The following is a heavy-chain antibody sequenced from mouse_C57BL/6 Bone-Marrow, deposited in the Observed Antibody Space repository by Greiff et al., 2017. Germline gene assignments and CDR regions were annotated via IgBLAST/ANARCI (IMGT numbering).Heavy chain of an antibody. D-gene: IGHD2-2*01. Sequence: VQLQQSGPELVKPGASVKISCKASGYTFTDYYMNWVKQSHGKSLEWIGDINPNNGGTSYNQKFKGKATLTVDKSSSTAYMELRSLTSEDSAVYYCAREGDGYDGYWGQGTTLTVSS. CDR1: GYTFTDYY. CDR2: INPNNGGT. CDR3: AREGDGYDGY. J-gene: IGHJ2*01. V-gene: IGHV1-26*01.